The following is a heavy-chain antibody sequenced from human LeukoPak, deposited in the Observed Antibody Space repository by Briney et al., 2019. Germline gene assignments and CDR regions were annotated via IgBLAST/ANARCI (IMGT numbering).Heavy chain of an antibody. CDR1: GFTFSSYA. CDR2: INTSGVNT. D-gene: IGHD6-19*01. J-gene: IGHJ4*02. CDR3: AKGSGWYV. V-gene: IGHV3-23*01. Sequence: GGSLRLSCAASGFTFSSYAMTWVRQSPGKGLEWVSVINTSGVNTDYADPVKGRFTISRHNSKNTLYLQMNSLRAQDTAVYYCAKGSGWYVWGQGTLVTVSS.